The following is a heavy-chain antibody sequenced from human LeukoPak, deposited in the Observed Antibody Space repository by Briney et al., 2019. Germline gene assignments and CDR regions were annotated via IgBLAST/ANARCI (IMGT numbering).Heavy chain of an antibody. CDR1: GFTFSSYS. J-gene: IGHJ4*02. V-gene: IGHV3-48*04. CDR3: ARTWNSGGWYVTFDY. Sequence: SGGSLRLSCAASGFTFSSYSMNWVRQAPGKGLEWVSYISSSSSTKYYADSVKGRFTVSRDNAENSVYLQLNSLGAEDTAVYYCARTWNSGGWYVTFDYWGQGTLVTVSS. CDR2: ISSSSSTK. D-gene: IGHD6-19*01.